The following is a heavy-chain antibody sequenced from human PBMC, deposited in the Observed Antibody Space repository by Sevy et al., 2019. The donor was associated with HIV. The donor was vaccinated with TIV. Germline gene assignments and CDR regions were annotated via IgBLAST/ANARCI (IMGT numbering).Heavy chain of an antibody. V-gene: IGHV3-23*01. CDR1: GFTFSNYV. Sequence: GGSLRLSCAASGFTFSNYVVNWVRQAPGKGLEWVSVISHGGGTTYYADSVKGRFTISRDDSKDTVYLEMNSLRAEDTVVYYCARRYLPSAPPALDYWGQGTLVTVSS. J-gene: IGHJ4*02. CDR2: ISHGGGTT. D-gene: IGHD2-2*01. CDR3: ARRYLPSAPPALDY.